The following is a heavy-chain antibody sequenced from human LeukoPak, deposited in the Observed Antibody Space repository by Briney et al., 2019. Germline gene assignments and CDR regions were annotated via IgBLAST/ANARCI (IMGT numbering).Heavy chain of an antibody. D-gene: IGHD3-10*02. J-gene: IGHJ6*04. CDR3: AELGITMIGGV. CDR1: GFTFSNYG. Sequence: GGSLRLSCAASGFTFSNYGMSWVRQAPGKGLEWVSGVSGSGGSTYYADSVKGRFTISRDNAKNSLYLQMNSLRAEDTAVYYCAELGITMIGGVWGKGTTVTISS. CDR2: VSGSGGST. V-gene: IGHV3-23*01.